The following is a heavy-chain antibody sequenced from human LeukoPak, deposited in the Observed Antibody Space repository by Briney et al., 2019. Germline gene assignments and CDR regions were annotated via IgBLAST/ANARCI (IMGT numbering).Heavy chain of an antibody. CDR3: ASSSRPSPSGHIDS. J-gene: IGHJ4*02. CDR2: IYPGDSDT. V-gene: IGHV5-51*01. CDR1: GYSSNSYW. Sequence: GESLKISCKGSGYSSNSYWVAWVRQMPGKGLEWMGFIYPGDSDTRYSPSFQGQVTISADKSISTAYLQWSSLKASDTALYYCASSSRPSPSGHIDSWGQGTLVTVSS.